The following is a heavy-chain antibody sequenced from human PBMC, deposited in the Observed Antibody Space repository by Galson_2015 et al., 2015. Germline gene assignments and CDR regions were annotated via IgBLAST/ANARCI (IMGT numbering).Heavy chain of an antibody. D-gene: IGHD6-13*01. Sequence: SLRLSCAASGFAFTSYAMSWVRQAPGKGLEWVSSISGSGATAYYADSVKGRFTISRDSSKNTLYLQMNSPRVEDTAVYYCAKEAAGLDYWGQGTLVTVSS. V-gene: IGHV3-23*01. CDR2: ISGSGATA. CDR1: GFAFTSYA. CDR3: AKEAAGLDY. J-gene: IGHJ4*02.